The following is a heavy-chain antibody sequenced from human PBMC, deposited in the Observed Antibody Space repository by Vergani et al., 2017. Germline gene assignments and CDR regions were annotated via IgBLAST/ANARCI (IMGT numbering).Heavy chain of an antibody. CDR3: ARNPYCGGDCYSDAFDS. J-gene: IGHJ3*02. D-gene: IGHD2-21*02. CDR1: GGSLSSYY. CDR2: IYYSGST. V-gene: IGHV4-59*01. Sequence: QVQLQESCPGLVKPSEILSLTFTVSGGSLSSYYWSWIRQPPGKGLEWIGYIYYSGSTNYNPSLNSRVTISVDTSKDQFSLKLSSVTAADTAVYYCARNPYCGGDCYSDAFDSWGQGTMVTVSS.